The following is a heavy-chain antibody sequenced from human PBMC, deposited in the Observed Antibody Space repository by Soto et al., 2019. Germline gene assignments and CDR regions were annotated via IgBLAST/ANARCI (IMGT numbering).Heavy chain of an antibody. CDR1: GGSFTRYS. CDR2: IVPIFGTT. Sequence: QVHLLQSGAEVKKPGSSVKVSCTASGGSFTRYSLSWVRQAPGQGPEWVGGIVPIFGTTNYAQRFQGRVIITADESTSTASMELSSLSSDDTAVYYCARPDEGGYSSDHHYYYALDVWGQGTSVTVTS. D-gene: IGHD2-21*01. J-gene: IGHJ6*02. V-gene: IGHV1-69*01. CDR3: ARPDEGGYSSDHHYYYALDV.